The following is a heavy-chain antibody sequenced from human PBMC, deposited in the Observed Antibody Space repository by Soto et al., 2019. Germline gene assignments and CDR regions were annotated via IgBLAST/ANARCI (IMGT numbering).Heavy chain of an antibody. CDR1: RGTFSSYT. CDR2: IVPKIGSI. Sequence: GASVKVSCKAPRGTFSSYTINWVRQAPGQGLEWMGRIVPKIGSINFAQKFQGRVTITRDTSASTAYMELSSLRSEDTAVYYCARFRGHYLPLYYFDYWGQGTLVTVSS. D-gene: IGHD4-17*01. V-gene: IGHV1-69*02. J-gene: IGHJ4*02. CDR3: ARFRGHYLPLYYFDY.